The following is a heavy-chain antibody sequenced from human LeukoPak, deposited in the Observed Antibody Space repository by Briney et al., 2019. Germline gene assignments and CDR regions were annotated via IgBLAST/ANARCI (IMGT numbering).Heavy chain of an antibody. Sequence: ASVKVSCKASGYTFTSYAMHWVRQAPGQRLEWMGWINAGNGNTKYSQKLQGRVTMTTDTSTSTAYMELRSLRSDDTAVYYCARDTEYSSSWYGDNWFDPWGQGTLVTVSS. D-gene: IGHD6-13*01. CDR2: INAGNGNT. V-gene: IGHV1-3*01. CDR3: ARDTEYSSSWYGDNWFDP. J-gene: IGHJ5*02. CDR1: GYTFTSYA.